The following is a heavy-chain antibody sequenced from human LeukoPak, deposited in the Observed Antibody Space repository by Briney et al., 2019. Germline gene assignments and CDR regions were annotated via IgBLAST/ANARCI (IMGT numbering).Heavy chain of an antibody. Sequence: GGSLRLSCAASGFTFSSYAMHWVRQAPGKGLEWVSSIRSSSSYIYYADSVKGRFTISRDNAKNSLYLQMNSLRAEDTAVYYCAKGGILYSDDYWGQGTLVTVSS. CDR2: IRSSSSYI. CDR1: GFTFSSYA. CDR3: AKGGILYSDDY. D-gene: IGHD3-16*01. V-gene: IGHV3-21*04. J-gene: IGHJ4*02.